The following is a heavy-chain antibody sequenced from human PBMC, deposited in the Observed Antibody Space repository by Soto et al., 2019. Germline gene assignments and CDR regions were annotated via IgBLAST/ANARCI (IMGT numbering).Heavy chain of an antibody. CDR1: GFTFSSYG. Sequence: GGSLRLSCAASGFTFSSYGMHWVRQAPGKGLEWVAVIWYDGSNKYYADSVKGRFTISRDNSKNTLYLQMNSLRAEDTAVYYCARDSSSSYYYYMDVWGKGTTVTVSS. V-gene: IGHV3-33*01. CDR2: IWYDGSNK. D-gene: IGHD6-6*01. J-gene: IGHJ6*03. CDR3: ARDSSSSYYYYMDV.